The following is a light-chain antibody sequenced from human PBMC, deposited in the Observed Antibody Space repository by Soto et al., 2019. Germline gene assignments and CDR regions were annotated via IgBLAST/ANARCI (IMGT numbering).Light chain of an antibody. J-gene: IGKJ1*01. Sequence: DIQMTQSPSTLSASVGGSVSITCRASQSISAWLAWYQQKPGKAPRLLIYKASTLEIGVPSHFSGSGSGTDCTLTITGLQPEDVATYYCHQTYSTPQTFGQGTKVDIK. CDR3: HQTYSTPQT. V-gene: IGKV1-5*03. CDR2: KAS. CDR1: QSISAW.